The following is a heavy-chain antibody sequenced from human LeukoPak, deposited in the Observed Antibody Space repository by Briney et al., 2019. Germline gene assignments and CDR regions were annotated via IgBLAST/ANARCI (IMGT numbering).Heavy chain of an antibody. Sequence: GESLKISCKASGYSFTNYWIGWVRQMPGKGLEWMGIIYPGDSDTRYSPSFQGQVTISVDKSISTAYLQWSSLKASDTAMYYCARGNSGYDYGMDVWGQGTTVTVSS. CDR3: ARGNSGYDYGMDV. V-gene: IGHV5-51*01. D-gene: IGHD2/OR15-2a*01. J-gene: IGHJ6*02. CDR1: GYSFTNYW. CDR2: IYPGDSDT.